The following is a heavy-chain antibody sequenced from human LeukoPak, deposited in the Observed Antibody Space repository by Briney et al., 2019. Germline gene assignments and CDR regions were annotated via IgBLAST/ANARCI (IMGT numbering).Heavy chain of an antibody. Sequence: GGSLRLSCAASGFTFNKYYMNWVRQAPGKGLEWISYISSSSSTTNYADSVTGRFTISRDNSRNTLYLQMNSLRGDDTAVYYCAKDVGKWESLHFFDYWGQGTLVTVSS. CDR2: ISSSSSTT. D-gene: IGHD1-26*01. CDR3: AKDVGKWESLHFFDY. J-gene: IGHJ4*02. V-gene: IGHV3-48*04. CDR1: GFTFNKYY.